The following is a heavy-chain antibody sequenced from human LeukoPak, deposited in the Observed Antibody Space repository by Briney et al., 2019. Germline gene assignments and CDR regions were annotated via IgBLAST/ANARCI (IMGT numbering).Heavy chain of an antibody. CDR3: AKDQYCSSTSCYVAPGGDY. Sequence: GGSLRLSCAASGFTFSSYAMSWVRQAPGKGLEWVSAISGSGGSTYYADPVKGRFTISRDDSKNTLYLQMNSLRAEDTAVYYCAKDQYCSSTSCYVAPGGDYWGQGTLVTVSS. CDR1: GFTFSSYA. D-gene: IGHD2-2*01. V-gene: IGHV3-23*01. CDR2: ISGSGGST. J-gene: IGHJ4*02.